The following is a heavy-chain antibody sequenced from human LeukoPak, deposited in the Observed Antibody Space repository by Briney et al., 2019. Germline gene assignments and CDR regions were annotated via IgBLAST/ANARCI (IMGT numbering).Heavy chain of an antibody. CDR2: IRSKAYGGTT. CDR3: TRVRIVVVVAATPVWDY. Sequence: PGGSLRLSCTASGFTFGDYAMSWVRQAPGKGLEWVGFIRSKAYGGTTEYAASVKGRFTISRDDSKSIAYLQMNSLKTEDTAVHYCTRVRIVVVVAATPVWDYWGQGTLVTVSS. D-gene: IGHD2-15*01. CDR1: GFTFGDYA. J-gene: IGHJ4*02. V-gene: IGHV3-49*04.